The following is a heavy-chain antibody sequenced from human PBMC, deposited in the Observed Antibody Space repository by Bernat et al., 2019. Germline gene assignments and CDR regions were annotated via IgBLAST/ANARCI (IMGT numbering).Heavy chain of an antibody. CDR3: ARMTYYYDSSGYSPYFDY. V-gene: IGHV1-2*02. D-gene: IGHD3-22*01. J-gene: IGHJ4*02. CDR2: INPDTGDT. CDR1: GYTFTYYY. Sequence: QVQLVQSGAEVKKPGASVKVSCKASGYTFTYYYIYWVRQAPGQGLECMGWINPDTGDTNYAQKFQGRVTMTRDTSISTAYMELSRLRSDDTAVYYCARMTYYYDSSGYSPYFDYWGQGTLVTVSS.